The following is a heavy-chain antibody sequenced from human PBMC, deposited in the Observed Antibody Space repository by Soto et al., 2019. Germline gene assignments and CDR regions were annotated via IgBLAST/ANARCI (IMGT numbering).Heavy chain of an antibody. Sequence: GPTQVKPRQTLTLTCTFSGFSLTTSGVGVGWIRQSPGKAPEWLSRIYSDDDRRYSPSLKSRLTITKDTSKNQVVLTMADLDPADTATYYCAHRVLRTVFGLVTTTAIYFDFWGQGTPVAVSS. CDR3: AHRVLRTVFGLVTTTAIYFDF. CDR2: IYSDDDR. D-gene: IGHD3-3*01. J-gene: IGHJ4*02. CDR1: GFSLTTSGVG. V-gene: IGHV2-5*02.